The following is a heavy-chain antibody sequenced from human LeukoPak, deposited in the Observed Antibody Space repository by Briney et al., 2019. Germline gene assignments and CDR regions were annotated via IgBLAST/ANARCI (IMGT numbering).Heavy chain of an antibody. D-gene: IGHD6-13*01. V-gene: IGHV3-64*04. Sequence: GGSLRLSCSASGITFSHYDMHWVRQPPGRGLEYVARISFNGQNTYYADSVKGRFAISRDNAKNSLFLQMNSLRAEDTAVYYCASSLAVAGTGGWFDPWGQGNLVTVSS. CDR3: ASSLAVAGTGGWFDP. J-gene: IGHJ5*02. CDR1: GITFSHYD. CDR2: ISFNGQNT.